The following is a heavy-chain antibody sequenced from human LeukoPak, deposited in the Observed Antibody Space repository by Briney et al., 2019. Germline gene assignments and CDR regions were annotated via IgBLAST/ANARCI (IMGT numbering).Heavy chain of an antibody. CDR2: INTSERT. J-gene: IGHJ5*02. CDR3: AREGVYGDFAPSWFDP. CDR1: GGSISSDFYY. V-gene: IGHV4-61*02. Sequence: SENLSLTCTVSGGSISSDFYYWTWIRQPAGKGLQWIGRINTSERTNYNPSLKSRVTVSLDTSKNQFSLKLSSVTAADTAVYYCAREGVYGDFAPSWFDPWGQGTLVTVSS. D-gene: IGHD4-17*01.